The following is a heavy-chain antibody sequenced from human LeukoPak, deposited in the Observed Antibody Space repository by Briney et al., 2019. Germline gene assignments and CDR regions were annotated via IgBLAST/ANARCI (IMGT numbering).Heavy chain of an antibody. CDR3: ARATTYYCSSTSCYFGAYYYYGMDV. CDR2: ISSSGNTI. V-gene: IGHV3-11*01. D-gene: IGHD2-2*01. J-gene: IGHJ6*02. CDR1: GFTFSDYY. Sequence: GSLRLSCAASGFTFSDYYMSWIRQAPGKGLEWVSYISSSGNTIYYAASVKGRFTISRDKAKNALYLQMNRLRADYTAVYYCARATTYYCSSTSCYFGAYYYYGMDVWGQGTTVTVSS.